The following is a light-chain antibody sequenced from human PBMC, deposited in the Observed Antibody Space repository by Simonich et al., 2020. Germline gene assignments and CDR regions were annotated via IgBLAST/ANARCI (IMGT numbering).Light chain of an antibody. V-gene: IGKV4-1*01. Sequence: DIVMSQSPDSLAVSLGERATINCQSSQSVLYSSNHKNYLAWYQQKPVQPPKLLISCASTRESGFPDRFSGSGSGTDFTLTISSLQAEDVAVYYCQQYYSTPPWTFGQGTKVEIK. J-gene: IGKJ1*01. CDR2: CAS. CDR1: QSVLYSSNHKNY. CDR3: QQYYSTPPWT.